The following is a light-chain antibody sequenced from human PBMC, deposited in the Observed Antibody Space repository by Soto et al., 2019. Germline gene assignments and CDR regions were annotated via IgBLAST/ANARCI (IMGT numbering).Light chain of an antibody. Sequence: EIVMTQSPATLPVSPGETATLSCRASQSVGSAVAWYQHKPGQAPRLLIVGASIRATGVPGRFSGGGSGTEFTLTIATLQSEDFAVYYCQQYRNWPPLTFGGGTTVEI. CDR1: QSVGSA. V-gene: IGKV3-15*01. CDR3: QQYRNWPPLT. CDR2: GAS. J-gene: IGKJ4*01.